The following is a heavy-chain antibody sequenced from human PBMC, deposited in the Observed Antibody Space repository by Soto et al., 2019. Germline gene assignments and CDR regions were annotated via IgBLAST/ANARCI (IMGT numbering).Heavy chain of an antibody. Sequence: EVQLGESGGGLVIPGGSLRLSCAASGFTFSNAWLSWVRQAPGKGLEWVGRIKSKTDGGTTDYTAPVKGRFTISTDDSKNTLYLQMNSVKIEDTAVYYCTTGSTSTKNYWGQGTLVTVSS. V-gene: IGHV3-15*01. J-gene: IGHJ4*02. CDR1: GFTFSNAW. CDR3: TTGSTSTKNY. CDR2: IKSKTDGGTT. D-gene: IGHD6-6*01.